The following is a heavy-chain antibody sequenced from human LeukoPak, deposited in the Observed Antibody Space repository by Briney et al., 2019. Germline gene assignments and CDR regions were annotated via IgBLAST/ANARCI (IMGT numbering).Heavy chain of an antibody. CDR3: AREPSTGVPDGKFSSDYYFDS. Sequence: ASVKVSCKASGYTFNNYAIHWVRQAPGQRLEWMGWINAGNGNTKNSQKFQGRVTITRDTSASTAYMELSSLRSEDTAVYYCAREPSTGVPDGKFSSDYYFDSWGRGTLVTVSS. J-gene: IGHJ4*02. V-gene: IGHV1-3*01. D-gene: IGHD6-13*01. CDR1: GYTFNNYA. CDR2: INAGNGNT.